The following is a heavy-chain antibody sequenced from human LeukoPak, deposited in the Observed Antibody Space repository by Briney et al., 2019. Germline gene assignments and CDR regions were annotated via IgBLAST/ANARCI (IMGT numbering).Heavy chain of an antibody. CDR2: FYPGDSHT. Sequence: EPLKISCKGSGYSFTSSSIGWTPHMPGKGLKSMGIFYPGDSHTRYRPSFQGQVTISADKSISTAYLQWSSLKASDTAMYYCARRIDCSSTSCRAFDIWGQGTMVTVSS. V-gene: IGHV5-51*01. J-gene: IGHJ3*02. D-gene: IGHD2-2*01. CDR1: GYSFTSSS. CDR3: ARRIDCSSTSCRAFDI.